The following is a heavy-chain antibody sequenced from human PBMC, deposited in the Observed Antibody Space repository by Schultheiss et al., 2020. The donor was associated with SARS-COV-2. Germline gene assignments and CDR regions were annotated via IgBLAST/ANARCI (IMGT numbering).Heavy chain of an antibody. CDR3: ARGQTGHMPFDY. CDR2: MYYSGST. Sequence: SQTLSLTCTVSGGSISSYYWSWIRQPPGKGLEWIAYMYYSGSTNYNPSLKSRVTISVDTSKNQFSLKLSSVTAADTAVYYCARGQTGHMPFDYWGQGTLVTVSS. D-gene: IGHD7-27*01. J-gene: IGHJ4*02. V-gene: IGHV4-59*01. CDR1: GGSISSYY.